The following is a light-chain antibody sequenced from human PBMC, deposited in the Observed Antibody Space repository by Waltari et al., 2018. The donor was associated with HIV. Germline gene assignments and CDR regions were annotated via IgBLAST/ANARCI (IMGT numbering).Light chain of an antibody. V-gene: IGLV3-10*01. CDR1: TLPKKY. J-gene: IGLJ3*02. CDR2: EDI. CDR3: YSTESNGNHRV. Sequence: SYELTQPPSVSVSPGQTARITCSGDTLPKKYAHWYQQKSGQAPVLVIYEDIKRPSGIPERFSGSSSGTMAILTISGAQVEDVADYYCYSTESNGNHRVFGGGTKLTVL.